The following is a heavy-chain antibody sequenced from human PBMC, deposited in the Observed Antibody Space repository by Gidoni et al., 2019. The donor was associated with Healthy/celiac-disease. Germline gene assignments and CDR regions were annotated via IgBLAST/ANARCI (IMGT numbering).Heavy chain of an antibody. V-gene: IGHV4-39*07. CDR1: GGSISSSSYY. D-gene: IGHD3-16*02. J-gene: IGHJ4*02. CDR2: IYYSGST. Sequence: QLQLQESGPGLVKPSETLSLTCTVSGGSISSSSYYWGWIRQPPGKGLEWIGSIYYSGSTYYNPSLKSRVTISVDTSKNQFSLKLSSVTAADTAVYYCAREAKYYDYVWGSYRYLYFDYWGQGTLVTVSS. CDR3: AREAKYYDYVWGSYRYLYFDY.